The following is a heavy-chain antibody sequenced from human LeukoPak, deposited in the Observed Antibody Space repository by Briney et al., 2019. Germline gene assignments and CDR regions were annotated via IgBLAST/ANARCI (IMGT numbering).Heavy chain of an antibody. Sequence: SETLSLTCTVSGGSISSSSYYWGWIRQPPGKGLEWIGEINHSGSTNYNPSLKSRVTISVDTSKNQFSLKLSSVTAADTAVYYCARRGERITIFGVVIKDKNHFDYWGQGTLVTVSS. V-gene: IGHV4-39*07. CDR2: INHSGST. D-gene: IGHD3-3*01. J-gene: IGHJ4*02. CDR3: ARRGERITIFGVVIKDKNHFDY. CDR1: GGSISSSSYY.